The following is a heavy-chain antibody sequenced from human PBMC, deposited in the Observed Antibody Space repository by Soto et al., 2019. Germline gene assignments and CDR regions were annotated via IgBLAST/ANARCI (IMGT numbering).Heavy chain of an antibody. V-gene: IGHV1-3*01. Sequence: QVQLVQSGAELKKPGASGNISCTASGFTFSDNLINWVRQVPGQGLEGMGWLNPDTGNTRYSETFQGRVTISRHPSASIAYLELSGLENADTALYCCARDIQSVGPRANDAFDVWGQGTMITVSS. CDR2: LNPDTGNT. CDR1: GFTFSDNL. J-gene: IGHJ3*01. D-gene: IGHD5-18*01. CDR3: ARDIQSVGPRANDAFDV.